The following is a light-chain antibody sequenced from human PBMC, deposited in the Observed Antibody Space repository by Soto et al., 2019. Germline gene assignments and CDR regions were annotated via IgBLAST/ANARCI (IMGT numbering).Light chain of an antibody. Sequence: DIQMTQSPSSLSASEGDRVTITCRASLPISNYLAWYQQEPGKIPNLLIYDASNRATGIPARFSGSGSATDFTLTISSLEPEDFAIYYCQQRYNWPLTFGQRTKVDIK. CDR2: DAS. J-gene: IGKJ1*01. CDR1: LPISNY. CDR3: QQRYNWPLT. V-gene: IGKV1-27*01.